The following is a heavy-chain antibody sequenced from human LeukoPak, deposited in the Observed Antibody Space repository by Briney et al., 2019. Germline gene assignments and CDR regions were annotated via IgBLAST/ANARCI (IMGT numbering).Heavy chain of an antibody. Sequence: GESLKISCKASGFDITSYWIGWVRQMPGKGLEWMGNIYPRDSDTRYGPSFQGQVSISVDRSINTAYLQWNSLRASDTAIYYCAGQWTKAFDIWGQGTMVTVS. V-gene: IGHV5-51*01. CDR1: GFDITSYW. D-gene: IGHD3/OR15-3a*01. CDR3: AGQWTKAFDI. CDR2: IYPRDSDT. J-gene: IGHJ3*02.